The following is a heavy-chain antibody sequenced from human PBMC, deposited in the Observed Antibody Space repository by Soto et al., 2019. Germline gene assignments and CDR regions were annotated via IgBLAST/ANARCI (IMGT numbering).Heavy chain of an antibody. D-gene: IGHD3-22*01. CDR2: IIPIFGTS. CDR1: WGAFTNPA. Sequence: SXKVSCMASWGAFTNPAINWVRQAPGQWFQWLGGIIPIFGTSNSAQKFQDRLIISADTSTGTAYMELRSLRSDDTAVYYCARGSKYYYDSSGYYSYYGMDVWGQGTTVTVSS. J-gene: IGHJ6*02. CDR3: ARGSKYYYDSSGYYSYYGMDV. V-gene: IGHV1-69*06.